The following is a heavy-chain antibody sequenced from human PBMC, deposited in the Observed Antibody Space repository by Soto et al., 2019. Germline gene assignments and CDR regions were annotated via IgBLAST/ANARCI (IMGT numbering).Heavy chain of an antibody. V-gene: IGHV3-11*01. J-gene: IGHJ4*02. CDR3: ARDPRENYFYY. CDR2: ISSSGSTI. CDR1: GFTFSDYY. Sequence: PGGSLRLSCAASGFTFSDYYMSWIRQAPGKGLEWVSYISSSGSTIYYADSVKGRFTISRDNAKNSLYLHMNSLRADDPAGYYWARDPRENYFYYWGQGTLVTVSS.